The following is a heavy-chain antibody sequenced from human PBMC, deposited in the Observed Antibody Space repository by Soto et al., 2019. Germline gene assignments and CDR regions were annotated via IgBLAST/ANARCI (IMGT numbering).Heavy chain of an antibody. Sequence: SGKVSCKASGGTFISYAISWLRQAPVQVLEWMGGIIPIFGTANYAQKFQGRVTITADESTSTAYMELSSPRSEDTAVYYCAREKDCSSTSCYMQYYYYGMDVWGQGTTVTVSS. CDR2: IIPIFGTA. CDR3: AREKDCSSTSCYMQYYYYGMDV. J-gene: IGHJ6*02. D-gene: IGHD2-2*02. V-gene: IGHV1-69*13. CDR1: GGTFISYA.